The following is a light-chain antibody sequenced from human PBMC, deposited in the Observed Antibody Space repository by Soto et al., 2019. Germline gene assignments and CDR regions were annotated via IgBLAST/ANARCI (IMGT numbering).Light chain of an antibody. Sequence: IVMTQSPATLSVSPGERATLSCRASHSVSSRLAWYQQKPGQAPRLLIYGASTRATGLPARFSGSGSGTEFTLTISSLQSEDFAVYYCQHYTNWPLTFGGGTEWIS. CDR1: HSVSSR. J-gene: IGKJ4*01. V-gene: IGKV3-15*01. CDR3: QHYTNWPLT. CDR2: GAS.